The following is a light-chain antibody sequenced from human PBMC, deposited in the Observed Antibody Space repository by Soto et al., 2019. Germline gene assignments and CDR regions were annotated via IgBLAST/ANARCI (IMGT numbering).Light chain of an antibody. CDR2: EVT. CDR3: SSYSSSGTLFV. J-gene: IGLJ1*01. CDR1: SSDVGGHNY. Sequence: QSVLTQPASVSGSPGQSITVSCTGTSSDVGGHNYVSWFQQRPGQAPKLLIYEVTTRPSGVSTRFSGSKSGNTASLTISGLQAEDEADYHCSSYSSSGTLFVFGTGTKVTVL. V-gene: IGLV2-14*01.